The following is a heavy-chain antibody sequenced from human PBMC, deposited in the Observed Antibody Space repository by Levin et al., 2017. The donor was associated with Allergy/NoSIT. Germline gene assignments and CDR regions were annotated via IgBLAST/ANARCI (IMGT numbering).Heavy chain of an antibody. Sequence: GESLKISCVGSGFIFGNYGLNWVRQAPGKGLEWVSYISSVAASNIYYADSVKGRFTISRDNAKNSLYLQMNRLRDEDTAVYYCARRVMGPLDYWGQGALVTVSS. J-gene: IGHJ4*02. CDR1: GFIFGNYG. D-gene: IGHD3-16*01. V-gene: IGHV3-48*02. CDR2: ISSVAASNI. CDR3: ARRVMGPLDY.